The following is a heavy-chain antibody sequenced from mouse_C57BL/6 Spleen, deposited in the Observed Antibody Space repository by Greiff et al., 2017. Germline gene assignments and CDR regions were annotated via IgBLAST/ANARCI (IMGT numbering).Heavy chain of an antibody. D-gene: IGHD1-1*01. CDR3: ARGEITTVVATDWYFDV. J-gene: IGHJ1*03. CDR1: GYAFSSYW. V-gene: IGHV1-80*01. Sequence: QVQLQQSGAELVKPGASVKISCKASGYAFSSYWMNWVKQRPGKGLEWIGQIYPGDGDTNYNGKFKGKATLTADKSSSTAYMQLSSLTSEDSAVYFCARGEITTVVATDWYFDVWGTGTTVTVSS. CDR2: IYPGDGDT.